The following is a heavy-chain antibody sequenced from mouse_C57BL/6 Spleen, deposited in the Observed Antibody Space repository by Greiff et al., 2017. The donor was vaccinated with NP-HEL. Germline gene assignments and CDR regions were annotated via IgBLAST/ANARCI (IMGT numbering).Heavy chain of an antibody. CDR1: GYSFTGYF. Sequence: EVQLQQPGPELVKPGDSVKISCKASGYSFTGYFMHWVMQSHGKSLEWIGRINPYNGDTNYNQKFKGKATLTVDKSSSTAHMELRSLTSEDSAVYYCARAAVIAAVYFDYWGQGTTLTVSS. J-gene: IGHJ2*01. CDR2: INPYNGDT. D-gene: IGHD1-1*01. V-gene: IGHV1-20*01. CDR3: ARAAVIAAVYFDY.